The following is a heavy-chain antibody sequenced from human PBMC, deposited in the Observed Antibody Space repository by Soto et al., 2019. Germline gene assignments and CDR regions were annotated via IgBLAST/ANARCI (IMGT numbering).Heavy chain of an antibody. CDR1: GGSFSGYY. J-gene: IGHJ6*02. CDR2: INHSGST. V-gene: IGHV4-34*01. CDR3: ARMDDNDLDYYYYGMDV. D-gene: IGHD3-16*01. Sequence: PSETLSLTCAVYGGSFSGYYWSWIRQPPGKGLEWIGEINHSGSTNYNPSLKSRVTISVDTSKNQFSLKLSSVTAADTAVYYCARMDDNDLDYYYYGMDVWGHGTTVTVS.